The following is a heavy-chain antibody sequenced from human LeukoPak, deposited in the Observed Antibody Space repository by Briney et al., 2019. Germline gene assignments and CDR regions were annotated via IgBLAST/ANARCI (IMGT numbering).Heavy chain of an antibody. D-gene: IGHD2-8*01. V-gene: IGHV1-2*02. CDR3: ARDGCTNGVCYEFDY. Sequence: ASVKVSCKASGYTFTGYYMHWVRRAPGQGLEWMGWINPNSGGTNYAQKFQGRVTMTRDRSISTAYMELSRLRSGDTAMYYCARDGCTNGVCYEFDYWGQGTLVTVSS. CDR2: INPNSGGT. J-gene: IGHJ4*02. CDR1: GYTFTGYY.